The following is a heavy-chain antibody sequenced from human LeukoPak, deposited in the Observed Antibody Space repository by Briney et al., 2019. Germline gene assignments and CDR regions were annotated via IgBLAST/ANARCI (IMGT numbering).Heavy chain of an antibody. CDR2: IYHSGST. D-gene: IGHD4-17*01. V-gene: IGHV4-38-2*01. J-gene: IGHJ5*02. CDR1: GYSISSGFY. CDR3: ARAPYGDYGENWFAT. Sequence: PSETLPQTCAVSGYSISSGFYWGWIRQPPGKGLEWIGSIYHSGSTQYNPSLKSRLTISVDMSKNQFSLKLSSVTAADTAVYYCARAPYGDYGENWFATCGQGTLVTVSS.